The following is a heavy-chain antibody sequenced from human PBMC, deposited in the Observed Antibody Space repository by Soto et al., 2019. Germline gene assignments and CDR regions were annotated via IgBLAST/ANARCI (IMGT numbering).Heavy chain of an antibody. CDR3: SRGAKGLAAAFDF. V-gene: IGHV4-31*03. Sequence: QVQLQESGPGLVKPSQTLSLTCTVSGGSISSGGYYWSWIRQHPGKGLEWIGYIYYSGSTYYNPSLKSRVTISVDPSKNQFSLQLSSVTAAETAVYYCSRGAKGLAAAFDFWGQGTLVTVSS. J-gene: IGHJ4*02. CDR2: IYYSGST. D-gene: IGHD6-13*01. CDR1: GGSISSGGYY.